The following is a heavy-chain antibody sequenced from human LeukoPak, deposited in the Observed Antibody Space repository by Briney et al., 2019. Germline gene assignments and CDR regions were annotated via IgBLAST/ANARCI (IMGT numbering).Heavy chain of an antibody. CDR2: INHSGST. CDR3: ARSRFVAVAGRHAFDI. D-gene: IGHD6-19*01. Sequence: SETLSLTCAVYGGSSSGYYRSWIRQPPGKGLEWIGEINHSGSTNYNPSLKSRVTISVDTSKNQFSLKLSSVTAADTAVYYCARSRFVAVAGRHAFDIWGQGTMVTVSS. V-gene: IGHV4-34*01. CDR1: GGSSSGYY. J-gene: IGHJ3*02.